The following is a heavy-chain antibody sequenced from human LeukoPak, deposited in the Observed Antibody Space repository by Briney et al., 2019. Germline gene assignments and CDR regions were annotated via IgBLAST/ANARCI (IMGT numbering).Heavy chain of an antibody. V-gene: IGHV4-34*01. D-gene: IGHD3-9*01. Sequence: SETLSLTCAVYGGSLSGYYWSWIRQPPGKGPEWIGEINHSGSTNYNPSLKSRVTISVDTSKNQFSLKLSSVTAADTAVYYCARIAYYDILTGYSIDAFDIWGQGTMVTVSS. J-gene: IGHJ3*02. CDR1: GGSLSGYY. CDR3: ARIAYYDILTGYSIDAFDI. CDR2: INHSGST.